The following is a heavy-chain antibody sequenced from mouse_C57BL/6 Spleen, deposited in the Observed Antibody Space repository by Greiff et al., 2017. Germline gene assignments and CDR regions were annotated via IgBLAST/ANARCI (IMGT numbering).Heavy chain of an antibody. J-gene: IGHJ1*03. D-gene: IGHD1-3*01. CDR1: GFNINDYY. CDR3: ASDLYIATDSDFEV. Sequence: EVKLQQSGAELVKPGASVKLSCTASGFNINDYYMHWVKQRTEQGLEWIGRIDPADGETNYAPKFQGKATITADTSSNTAYLQLSSLTSEDSAVTSGASDLYIATDSDFEVGGKGTTVTVSS. V-gene: IGHV14-2*01. CDR2: IDPADGET.